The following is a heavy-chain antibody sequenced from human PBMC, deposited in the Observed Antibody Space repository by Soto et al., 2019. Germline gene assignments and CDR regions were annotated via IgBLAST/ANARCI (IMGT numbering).Heavy chain of an antibody. CDR1: GYRFIDYW. CDR3: ARQIYDSDTGPNFQYYFDS. D-gene: IGHD3-22*01. CDR2: IDPSDSQT. V-gene: IGHV5-10-1*01. Sequence: TGESLKISRKVSGYRFIDYWITWVRQKPGKGLEWMGRIDPSDSQTYYSPSFRGHVTISVTKSITTVFLQWSSLRASDTAMYYCARQIYDSDTGPNFQYYFDSSGQGTPVTVSS. J-gene: IGHJ4*02.